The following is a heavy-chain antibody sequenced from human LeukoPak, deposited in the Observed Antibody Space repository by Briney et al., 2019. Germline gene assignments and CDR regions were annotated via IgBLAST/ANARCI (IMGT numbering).Heavy chain of an antibody. CDR3: ARGIDPYSSSWYNWFDP. J-gene: IGHJ5*02. CDR2: MNPNSGNT. D-gene: IGHD6-13*01. V-gene: IGHV1-8*01. CDR1: GYTFTSYD. Sequence: GASVKVSCKASGYTFTSYDINWVRQATGQGLEWMGWMNPNSGNTGYAQRFQGRVTMTRNTSISTAYMELSSLRSEDTAVYYCARGIDPYSSSWYNWFDPWGQGTLVTVSS.